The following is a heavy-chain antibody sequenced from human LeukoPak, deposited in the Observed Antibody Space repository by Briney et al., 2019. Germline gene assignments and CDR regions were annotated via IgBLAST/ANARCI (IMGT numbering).Heavy chain of an antibody. D-gene: IGHD2/OR15-2a*01. CDR2: IWYDGTNT. V-gene: IGHV3-33*06. CDR1: GFTFGSFG. J-gene: IGHJ6*03. CDR3: AKSPNIGNCYYYMDV. Sequence: GRSLRLSCAASGFTFGSFGMHWVRQAPGMGLEFVAGIWYDGTNTYYADSLKGRFTISRDNSKDTLFLQVSSLRAEDSAVYYCAKSPNIGNCYYYMDVWGKGTTVTVSS.